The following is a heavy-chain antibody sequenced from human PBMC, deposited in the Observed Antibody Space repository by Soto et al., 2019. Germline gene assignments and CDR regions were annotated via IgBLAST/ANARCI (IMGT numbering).Heavy chain of an antibody. Sequence: PGGSLRLSCAASGFNFSNHWMHWVRQRPAEGLVWVSRITSDGKSKAYAESVKGRFAISRDNAKNTLYLQMNGLTAEDTAVYYCARESGDWPLNWFDPWGPGTLATVSS. CDR1: GFNFSNHW. CDR2: ITSDGKSK. CDR3: ARESGDWPLNWFDP. J-gene: IGHJ5*02. V-gene: IGHV3-74*01. D-gene: IGHD2-21*02.